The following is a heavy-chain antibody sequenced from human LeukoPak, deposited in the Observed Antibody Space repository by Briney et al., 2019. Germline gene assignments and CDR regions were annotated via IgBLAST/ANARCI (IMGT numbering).Heavy chain of an antibody. J-gene: IGHJ4*02. CDR2: IYTSGST. V-gene: IGHV4-61*02. CDR1: GGSISSGSYY. Sequence: SETLSLTCTVSGGSISSGSYYWSWIRQPAWKGLEWIGRIYTSGSTNYNPSLKSRVTISVDTSKNQFSLKLSSVTAADTAVYYCVGGDYDSSGYYYFDYWGQGTLVTVSS. CDR3: VGGDYDSSGYYYFDY. D-gene: IGHD3-22*01.